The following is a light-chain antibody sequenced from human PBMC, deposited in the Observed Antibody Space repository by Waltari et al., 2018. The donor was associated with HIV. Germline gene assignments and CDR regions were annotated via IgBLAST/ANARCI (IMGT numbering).Light chain of an antibody. CDR3: AAWDDSLNGYV. V-gene: IGLV1-44*01. J-gene: IGLJ1*01. CDR1: TSNLRSNR. Sequence: SVLPQPPSASGTPGQRVTIACSGSTSNLRSNRGTWYQPLPGPAPKLPIHGDDQRPSGFPDRFAGSKSGTSASLASSGPQSEDEAVYFCAAWDDSLNGYVFGAGTKVTVL. CDR2: GDD.